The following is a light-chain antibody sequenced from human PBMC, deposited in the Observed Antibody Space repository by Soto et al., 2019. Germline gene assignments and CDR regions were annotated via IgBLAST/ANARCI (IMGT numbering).Light chain of an antibody. CDR1: SSNIGFNY. V-gene: IGLV1-47*02. J-gene: IGLJ1*01. CDR2: SNN. CDR3: AAWDDSLSGSYV. Sequence: QAVVTQPPSASGTPGQRVTISCSGSSSNIGFNYVYWYQQLPGTAPKLLIYSNNQRPSGVPDRFSGSKSGTSASLAISGLRSEDEADYYCAAWDDSLSGSYVFGTGTKVTVL.